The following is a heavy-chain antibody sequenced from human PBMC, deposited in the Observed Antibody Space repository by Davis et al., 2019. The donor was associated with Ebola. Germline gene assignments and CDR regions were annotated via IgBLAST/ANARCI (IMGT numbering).Heavy chain of an antibody. J-gene: IGHJ4*02. V-gene: IGHV4-34*01. CDR3: ASVPRPVLQSFDWSVDD. D-gene: IGHD3-9*01. CDR1: GGSFRDYY. CDR2: IKHSGNT. Sequence: PSETLSLTCAVYGGSFRDYYWSWFRQPPGQGLEWIGEIKHSGNTNYKASLKSRVSISVDTSKKQFSLRLTSVTAADTAVYYCASVPRPVLQSFDWSVDDWGQGTLVTVSS.